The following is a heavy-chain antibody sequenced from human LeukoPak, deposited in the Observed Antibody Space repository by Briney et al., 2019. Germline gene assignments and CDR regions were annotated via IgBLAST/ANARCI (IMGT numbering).Heavy chain of an antibody. J-gene: IGHJ4*01. CDR2: IYYSGST. D-gene: IGHD3-22*01. V-gene: IGHV4-39*01. Sequence: SETLSLTCTVSGGSISSSSYYWGWIRQPPGKGLEWIGSIYYSGSTYYNPSLKSRVTISVDTSKNQFSLKLSSVTAADTAVYYCASPYYDSSGYYYPFDYWGQGTLVTVSS. CDR3: ASPYYDSSGYYYPFDY. CDR1: GGSISSSSYY.